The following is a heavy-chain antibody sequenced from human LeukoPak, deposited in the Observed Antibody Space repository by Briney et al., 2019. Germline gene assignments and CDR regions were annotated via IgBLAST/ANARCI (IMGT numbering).Heavy chain of an antibody. Sequence: SETLSLTCTVSGGSISSNNYYWGWMRQPPGQGLEWIGSIYYSGSTYYNPSLKSRVTISADTSKNQFSLKPSSVTAADSAVYFCTRRPREVTSATDIDYWGQGTQVTVSS. J-gene: IGHJ4*02. D-gene: IGHD2-15*01. CDR1: GGSISSNNYY. CDR2: IYYSGST. V-gene: IGHV4-39*01. CDR3: TRRPREVTSATDIDY.